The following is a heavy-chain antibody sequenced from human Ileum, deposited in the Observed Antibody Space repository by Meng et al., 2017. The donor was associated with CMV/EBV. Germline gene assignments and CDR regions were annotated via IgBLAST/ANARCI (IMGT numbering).Heavy chain of an antibody. V-gene: IGHV4-34*01. D-gene: IGHD5-18*01. CDR3: ARGLPGYSYGYGWFDP. J-gene: IGHJ5*02. CDR1: GGSFSGYD. Sequence: YGGSFSGYDWSWLRPPQGKGLEWIGEINHSGSTNYNPSLKSRVTISVDTSKNQFSLKLSSVTAADTAVYYCARGLPGYSYGYGWFDPWGQGTLVTVSS. CDR2: INHSGST.